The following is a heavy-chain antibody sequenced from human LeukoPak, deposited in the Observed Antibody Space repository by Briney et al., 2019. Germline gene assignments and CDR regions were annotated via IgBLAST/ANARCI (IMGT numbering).Heavy chain of an antibody. V-gene: IGHV4-59*01. D-gene: IGHD6-19*01. J-gene: IGHJ4*02. Sequence: KASETLSLTCTVSGGSISSYYWSWIRQPPGKGLEWIGYIYYSGSTNYNPSLKSRVTISVDTSKNQFSLKLSSVTAADTAVYYCARSGYSSGWYAGFFDYWGQGTLVTVSS. CDR3: ARSGYSSGWYAGFFDY. CDR1: GGSISSYY. CDR2: IYYSGST.